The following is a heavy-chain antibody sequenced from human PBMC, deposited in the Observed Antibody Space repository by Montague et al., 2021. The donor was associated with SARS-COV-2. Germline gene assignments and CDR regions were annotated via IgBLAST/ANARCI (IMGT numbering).Heavy chain of an antibody. Sequence: SETLSLTCTVSGDSISTYYWSWIRQPPGKGLEWIGYIYYNGYTNYNPSLKSRVTISVDTSKNQFSLRLSSVTAADTAVYFCARGGATYYYDTSGYVNAFDTWGQGTVVTVSS. CDR2: IYYNGYT. CDR1: GDSISTYY. V-gene: IGHV4-59*01. CDR3: ARGGATYYYDTSGYVNAFDT. D-gene: IGHD3-22*01. J-gene: IGHJ3*02.